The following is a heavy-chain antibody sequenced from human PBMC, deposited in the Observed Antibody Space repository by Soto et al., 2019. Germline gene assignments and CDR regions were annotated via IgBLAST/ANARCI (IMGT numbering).Heavy chain of an antibody. D-gene: IGHD6-6*01. CDR3: ARLSGYSSSSGPFDI. CDR2: IIPIFGTA. J-gene: IGHJ3*02. CDR1: GGTFSSYA. V-gene: IGHV1-69*13. Sequence: RASVKVSCKASGGTFSSYAISWVRQAPGQGLEWMGGIIPIFGTANYAQKFQGRVTITADESTSTAYMELSSLRSEDTAVYYCARLSGYSSSSGPFDIWGQGTMVTVSS.